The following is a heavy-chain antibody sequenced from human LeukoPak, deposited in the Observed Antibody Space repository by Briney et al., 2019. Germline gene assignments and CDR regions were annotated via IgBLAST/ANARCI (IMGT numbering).Heavy chain of an antibody. Sequence: PGRSLTLSCAASGFTFSSYGMHWVRQAPGKGLEWVAVISYDGSNKYYADSVKGRFTISRDNSKNTLYLQMNSLRAEDMAMYYCAKDFSTHYYESSGYWSNWFDPWGQGTLVTVSS. CDR2: ISYDGSNK. J-gene: IGHJ5*02. D-gene: IGHD3-22*01. CDR3: AKDFSTHYYESSGYWSNWFDP. CDR1: GFTFSSYG. V-gene: IGHV3-30*18.